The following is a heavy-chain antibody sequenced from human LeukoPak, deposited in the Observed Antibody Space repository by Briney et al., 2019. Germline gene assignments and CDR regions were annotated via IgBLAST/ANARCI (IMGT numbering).Heavy chain of an antibody. CDR3: TTDPGWGRFDP. Sequence: GGSLRLSCAASGFTSSNAWMSWVRQAPGKGLEWAGRIKSKTDGGTTDYAAPVKGRFTISRDDSKNTLYLQMNSLKTEDTAVYYCTTDPGWGRFDPSGQGTLVTVSS. J-gene: IGHJ5*02. V-gene: IGHV3-15*01. CDR1: GFTSSNAW. D-gene: IGHD1-14*01. CDR2: IKSKTDGGTT.